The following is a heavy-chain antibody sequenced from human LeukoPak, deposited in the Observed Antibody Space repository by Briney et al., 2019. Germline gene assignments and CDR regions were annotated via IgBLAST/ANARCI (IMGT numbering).Heavy chain of an antibody. CDR2: ISGGAGST. CDR1: GFTFSSYA. Sequence: PGGSLRLSCAASGFTFSSYAMSWVRQAPGKGLEWVSVISGGAGSTFYADSVKGRFTISRDNSKNTLYLQLNNLRAEDTAVYYCARTWGPFDSSGYYYLDYWGQGTLVTVSS. D-gene: IGHD3-22*01. CDR3: ARTWGPFDSSGYYYLDY. V-gene: IGHV3-23*01. J-gene: IGHJ4*02.